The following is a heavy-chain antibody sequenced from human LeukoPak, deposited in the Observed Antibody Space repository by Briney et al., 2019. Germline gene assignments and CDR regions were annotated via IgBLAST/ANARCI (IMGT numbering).Heavy chain of an antibody. J-gene: IGHJ4*02. D-gene: IGHD5-18*01. V-gene: IGHV2-5*02. CDR3: AHTNTAMVSVDY. Sequence: SGPTLVKPTQTLTLTCTFSGFSLSTSGVGVGWIRQPPGKALEWLALIHWDDDKRYSPSLKSRLTITKDTSKNQVVLTMTNMDPVDTATYYCAHTNTAMVSVDYWGQGTLVTVSS. CDR2: IHWDDDK. CDR1: GFSLSTSGVG.